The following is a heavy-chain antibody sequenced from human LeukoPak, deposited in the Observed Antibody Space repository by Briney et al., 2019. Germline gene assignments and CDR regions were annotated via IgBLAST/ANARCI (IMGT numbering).Heavy chain of an antibody. V-gene: IGHV1-8*01. CDR1: GYTFTSYD. J-gene: IGHJ4*02. CDR3: ARDPYCSGGSCYPLFDY. D-gene: IGHD2-15*01. Sequence: ASVKVSCKASGYTFTSYDINWVRQATGQGLEWMGWMNPNSGNTGYAQKFQGRVTMTRNTSISTAYMELSSLRSEDTAVYYCARDPYCSGGSCYPLFDYWGQGTLVTVSS. CDR2: MNPNSGNT.